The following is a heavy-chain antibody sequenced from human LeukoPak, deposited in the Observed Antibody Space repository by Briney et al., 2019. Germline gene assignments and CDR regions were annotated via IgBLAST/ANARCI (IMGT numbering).Heavy chain of an antibody. J-gene: IGHJ4*02. CDR1: GDTFSSYA. CDR3: ARGRMAGTYVFGY. CDR2: IIPIFGTA. Sequence: SVKVSCKASGDTFSSYAISWVRQAPGQGLEWMGGIIPIFGTANYAQKFQGRVTITADESTSTAYMGLSSLRSEDTAVYYCARGRMAGTYVFGYWGQGTLVTVSS. D-gene: IGHD6-19*01. V-gene: IGHV1-69*13.